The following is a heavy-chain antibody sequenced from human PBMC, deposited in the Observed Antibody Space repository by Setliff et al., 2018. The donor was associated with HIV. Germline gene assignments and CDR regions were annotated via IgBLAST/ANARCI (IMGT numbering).Heavy chain of an antibody. V-gene: IGHV4-61*02. J-gene: IGHJ5*02. Sequence: PSETLSLTCTVSGGSISSGSYFWTWIRQPAGKGLEWIGRIYTGGSTNYNPSLKSRVTISVDTSKNQFSLKLSSVTAADTAVYYCARDTTPGIGQAANWFDPWGQGTLVTVSS. CDR2: IYTGGST. D-gene: IGHD1-1*01. CDR3: ARDTTPGIGQAANWFDP. CDR1: GGSISSGSYF.